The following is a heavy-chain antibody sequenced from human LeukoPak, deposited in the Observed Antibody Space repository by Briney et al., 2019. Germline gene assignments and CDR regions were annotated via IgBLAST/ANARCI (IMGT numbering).Heavy chain of an antibody. V-gene: IGHV3-21*06. Sequence: GGSLRLSCAASGFTFSSYWMSWVRQAPGKGLDWVSSISSSSSSIYYADSMKGRFTISRDNVKNLLFLQMNSLRAEDTAIYYCARDRKGRTYGDPYWFFDLWGRGTLVSVSS. CDR3: ARDRKGRTYGDPYWFFDL. J-gene: IGHJ2*01. D-gene: IGHD4-17*01. CDR1: GFTFSSYW. CDR2: ISSSSSSI.